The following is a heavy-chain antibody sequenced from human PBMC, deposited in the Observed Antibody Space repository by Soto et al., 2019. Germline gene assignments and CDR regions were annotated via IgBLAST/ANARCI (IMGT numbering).Heavy chain of an antibody. V-gene: IGHV4-4*02. D-gene: IGHD6-13*01. Sequence: SETLSLTCTVSGASIINNNWWSWVRQPPGKGLEWIGEISHIGIANYNPSLRSRVTVSIDKSKNQFSLKLDSVTAADTAVYYCARDYTSSSRRFDFWGQGTLVTVS. J-gene: IGHJ4*02. CDR1: GASIINNNW. CDR2: ISHIGIA. CDR3: ARDYTSSSRRFDF.